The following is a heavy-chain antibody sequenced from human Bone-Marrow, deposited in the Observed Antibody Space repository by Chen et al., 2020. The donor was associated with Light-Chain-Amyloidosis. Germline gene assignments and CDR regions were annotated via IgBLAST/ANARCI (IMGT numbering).Heavy chain of an antibody. J-gene: IGHJ6*02. CDR2: IKQDGSEK. CDR3: ARYERYSYGRELRAGEYYYGMDV. V-gene: IGHV3-7*01. Sequence: EVQLVESGGGLVQPGGSLRLSCAASGITLSTYWMTWVRQAPGKGLEWGANIKQDGSEKYYVDSVKGRFTISRDNAKNSLYLQMNSLRAEDTAVYYCARYERYSYGRELRAGEYYYGMDVWGQGTTVTVSS. D-gene: IGHD5-18*01. CDR1: GITLSTYW.